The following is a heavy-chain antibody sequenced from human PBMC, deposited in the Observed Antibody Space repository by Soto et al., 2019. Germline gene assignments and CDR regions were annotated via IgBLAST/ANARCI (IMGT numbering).Heavy chain of an antibody. CDR3: PRSPYYGWGTLDY. CDR1: GFSFNTFC. D-gene: IGHD3-10*01. CDR2: ISYDGSDK. V-gene: IGHV3-30*03. J-gene: IGHJ4*02. Sequence: QVQLVESGGAVVQPGRSLRLSCAASGFSFNTFCMHWVRQAPGKGLEWLTVISYDGSDKYYADSVEGRFIISRDNSENTLYLKMHILRPDETAVYYCPRSPYYGWGTLDYWGQGNVVTVSS.